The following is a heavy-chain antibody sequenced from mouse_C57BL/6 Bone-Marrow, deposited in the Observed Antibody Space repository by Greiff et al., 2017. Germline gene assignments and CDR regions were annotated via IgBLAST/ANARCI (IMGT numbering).Heavy chain of an antibody. CDR3: ARDDGYYCYWYFDV. CDR2: INYDGSST. J-gene: IGHJ1*03. V-gene: IGHV5-16*01. CDR1: GFTFSDYY. D-gene: IGHD2-3*01. Sequence: EVMLVESEGGLVQPGSSMKLSCTASGFTFSDYYMAWVRQVPEKGLEWVANINYDGSSTYYLDSLKSRFIISRDNAKNILYLQMSSLKSEDTATYYCARDDGYYCYWYFDVWGTGTTVTVSS.